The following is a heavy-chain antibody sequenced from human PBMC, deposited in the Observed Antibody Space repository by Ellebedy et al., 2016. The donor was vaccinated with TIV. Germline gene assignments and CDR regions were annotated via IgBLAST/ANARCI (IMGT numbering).Heavy chain of an antibody. CDR2: IYWDDDK. D-gene: IGHD3-10*01. J-gene: IGHJ6*03. CDR1: GFSLSTSGVG. V-gene: IGHV2-5*02. CDR3: AHLMVRASFGHYYYMDV. Sequence: SGPTLVKPTQTLTLTCTFSGFSLSTSGVGVGWIRQPPGKALEWLALIYWDDDKRYSPSLKSRLTITKDTSKDQVVLTMTNMDPVDTATYYCAHLMVRASFGHYYYMDVWGKGTTVTVSS.